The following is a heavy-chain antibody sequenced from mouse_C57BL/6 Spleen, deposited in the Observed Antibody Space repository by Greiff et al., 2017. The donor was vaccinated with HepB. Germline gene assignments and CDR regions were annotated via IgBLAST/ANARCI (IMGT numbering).Heavy chain of an antibody. Sequence: EVQLQQSGPVLVKPGASVKMSCKASGYTFTDYYMNWVKQSHGKGLEWIGVINPYNGGTSYNQKFKGKATLTVDKSSSTAYMELNSLTSEDSAVYYCARWGTTVPLDYWGQGTSVTVSS. CDR3: ARWGTTVPLDY. J-gene: IGHJ4*01. CDR1: GYTFTDYY. CDR2: INPYNGGT. V-gene: IGHV1-19*01. D-gene: IGHD1-1*01.